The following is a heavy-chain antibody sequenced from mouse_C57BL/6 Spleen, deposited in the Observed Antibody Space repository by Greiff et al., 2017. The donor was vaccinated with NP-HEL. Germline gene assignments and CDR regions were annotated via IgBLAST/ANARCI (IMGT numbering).Heavy chain of an antibody. CDR1: GYAFTNYL. CDR2: INPGSGGT. V-gene: IGHV1-54*01. CDR3: ARSIYYFYFDY. J-gene: IGHJ2*01. Sequence: QVQLQQSGAELVRPGTSVKVSCKASGYAFTNYLIEWVKQRPGQGLEWIGVINPGSGGTNYNEKFKGKATLTADKSSSTAYMQLSSLTSEDSAVYFCARSIYYFYFDYWGQGTTLTVSS. D-gene: IGHD1-1*01.